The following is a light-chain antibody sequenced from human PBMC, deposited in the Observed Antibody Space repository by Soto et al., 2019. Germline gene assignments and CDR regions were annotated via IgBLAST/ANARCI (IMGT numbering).Light chain of an antibody. CDR2: DTS. CDR3: LLSYSGARGV. Sequence: AVVTQEPSLTVSPGGTVTLTCGSSTGAVTSGHYPYWFQQKPGQAPRTLIYDTSNKHSCTPARFSGSLLGGKAALTLSGAQPEDEAEYYCLLSYSGARGVFGTGTKLTVL. J-gene: IGLJ1*01. V-gene: IGLV7-46*01. CDR1: TGAVTSGHY.